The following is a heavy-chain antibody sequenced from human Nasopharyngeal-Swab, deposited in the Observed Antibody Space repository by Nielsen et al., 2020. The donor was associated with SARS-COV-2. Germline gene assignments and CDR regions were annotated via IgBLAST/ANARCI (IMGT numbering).Heavy chain of an antibody. Sequence: GESLKISCAASGFTFDDYGMSWVRQAPGKGLEWVSGINWNGGSTGYADSVKGRFTISRDNAKNSLYLQMNSLRAEDTALYYCASLLWFGELPSDYYYYGMDVWGQGTTVTVSS. V-gene: IGHV3-20*04. CDR3: ASLLWFGELPSDYYYYGMDV. CDR2: INWNGGST. CDR1: GFTFDDYG. D-gene: IGHD3-10*01. J-gene: IGHJ6*02.